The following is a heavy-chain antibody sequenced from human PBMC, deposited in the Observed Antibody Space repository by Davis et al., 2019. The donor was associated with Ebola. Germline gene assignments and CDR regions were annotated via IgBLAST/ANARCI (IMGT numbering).Heavy chain of an antibody. J-gene: IGHJ5*02. D-gene: IGHD5-18*01. Sequence: MPSETLSLTCTVSGGSISSYYWSWIRQPPGKGLEWIGYIYYSGSTNYNPSLKSRVTISVDTSKNQFSLKLSSVTAADTAVYYCARGVGYSYGYGGWFDPWGQGTLVTVSS. CDR2: IYYSGST. CDR1: GGSISSYY. CDR3: ARGVGYSYGYGGWFDP. V-gene: IGHV4-59*01.